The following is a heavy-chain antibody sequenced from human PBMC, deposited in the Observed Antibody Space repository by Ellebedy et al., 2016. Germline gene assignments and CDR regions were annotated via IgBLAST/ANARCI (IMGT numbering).Heavy chain of an antibody. J-gene: IGHJ4*02. D-gene: IGHD3-22*01. V-gene: IGHV3-74*01. CDR1: GFSFSVYW. CDR3: ARGGPTMIVVATNFDY. Sequence: GESLKISCAASGFSFSVYWMHWVRQAPGKGLVWVSRIDSDGSSTTYADSVKGRFTISRDNAKNSLYLQMNSLRAEDTAVHYCARGGPTMIVVATNFDYWGQGTLVTVSS. CDR2: IDSDGSST.